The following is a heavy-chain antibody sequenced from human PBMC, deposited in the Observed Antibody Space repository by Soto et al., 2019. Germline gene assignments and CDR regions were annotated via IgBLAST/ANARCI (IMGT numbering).Heavy chain of an antibody. V-gene: IGHV1-18*01. CDR1: GYTFTSYG. J-gene: IGHJ5*02. CDR2: ISAYNSNT. CDR3: AGGAPIVGATASWFDP. Sequence: QVQLVQSGAEVKKPGASVKVSCKASGYTFTSYGISWVRQAPGQGLEWMGWISAYNSNTNYAQKLQGRVTMTTDTSTSTADMELRSLRSDDTAVYYCAGGAPIVGATASWFDPWGQGTLVTVSS. D-gene: IGHD1-26*01.